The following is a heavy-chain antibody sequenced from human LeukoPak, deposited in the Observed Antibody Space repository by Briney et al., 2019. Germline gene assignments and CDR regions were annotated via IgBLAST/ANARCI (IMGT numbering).Heavy chain of an antibody. D-gene: IGHD2-15*01. CDR1: GGSISSGSYY. CDR2: IYTSGST. V-gene: IGHV4-61*02. CDR3: ARGVVAATPYYYYYMDV. Sequence: SETLSLTCTVSGGSISSGSYYWSWIRQPAGKGPEWIGRIYTSGSTNYNPSLKSRVTISVDTSKNQFSLKLSSVTAADTAVYYCARGVVAATPYYYYYMDVWGKGTTVTISS. J-gene: IGHJ6*03.